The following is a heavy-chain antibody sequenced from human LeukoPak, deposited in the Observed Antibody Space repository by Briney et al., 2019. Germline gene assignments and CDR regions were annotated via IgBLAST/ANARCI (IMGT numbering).Heavy chain of an antibody. CDR1: GGTFSSYA. D-gene: IGHD3-3*01. CDR3: ARDSGLRFLEWLFDP. Sequence: SVKVSCKASGGTFSSYAISWVRQAPGQGLEWMGGIIPIFGTANYAQKFQGRVTITPDESTSTAYMELSSLRSEDTAVYYCARDSGLRFLEWLFDPWGQGTLVTVSS. V-gene: IGHV1-69*13. J-gene: IGHJ5*02. CDR2: IIPIFGTA.